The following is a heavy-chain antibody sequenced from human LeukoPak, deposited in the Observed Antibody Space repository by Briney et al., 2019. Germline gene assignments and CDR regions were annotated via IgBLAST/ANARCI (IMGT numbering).Heavy chain of an antibody. V-gene: IGHV5-51*07. D-gene: IGHD4-23*01. J-gene: IGHJ3*01. CDR2: IYPGDFDT. Sequence: GESLKFSGKVSGYTLTTYWSDGWDQMPGKGLEWMGIIYPGDFDTRYSPSFQGQVIISADKSIRIAYLQWSSLKASDTAMYYCTRGKSSDRDAYDLWPQRPIVSVSS. CDR3: TRGKSSDRDAYDL. CDR1: GYTLTTYW.